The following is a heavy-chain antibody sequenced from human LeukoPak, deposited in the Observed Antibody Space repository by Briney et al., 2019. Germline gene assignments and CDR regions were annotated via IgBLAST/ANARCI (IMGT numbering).Heavy chain of an antibody. CDR3: AKTDCTSSSCYTIDS. Sequence: HSGGSLRLSCAASGFTFSSYAMSWVRQAPGKGLEWVSVISDSGGTTYYADSVKGRFTISRDNSKNTVHLQMNSLRVEDTAVYYCAKTDCTSSSCYTIDSWGQGTLVTVSS. CDR2: ISDSGGTT. CDR1: GFTFSSYA. D-gene: IGHD2-2*02. V-gene: IGHV3-23*01. J-gene: IGHJ4*02.